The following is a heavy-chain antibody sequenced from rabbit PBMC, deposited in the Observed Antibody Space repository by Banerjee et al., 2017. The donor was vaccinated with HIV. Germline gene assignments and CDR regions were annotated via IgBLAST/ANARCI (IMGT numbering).Heavy chain of an antibody. D-gene: IGHD1-1*01. CDR3: ARDNSSSGGYAFDL. CDR1: GSDISSNA. Sequence: QSLEESGGGLVQPEGSLTLTCKASGSDISSNAMCWVRQAPGKGLELIACIYSGSGSALYVSWAKGRFTISKTSSTTVTLQMTSLTAADTATYFCARDNSSSGGYAFDLWGQGTLVTVS. V-gene: IGHV1S40*01. CDR2: IYSGSGSA. J-gene: IGHJ4*01.